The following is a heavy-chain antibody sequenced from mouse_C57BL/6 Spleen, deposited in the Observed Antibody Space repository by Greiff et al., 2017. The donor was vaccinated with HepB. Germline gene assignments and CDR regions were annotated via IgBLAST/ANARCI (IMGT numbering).Heavy chain of an antibody. J-gene: IGHJ3*01. V-gene: IGHV5-4*03. CDR3: ASRWLEAWFAY. Sequence: EVMLVESGGGLVKPGGSLKLSCAASGFTFSSYAMSWVRQTPEKRLEWVATISDGGSYTYYPDNVKGRFTISRDNAKNNLYLQMSHLKSEDTAMYYCASRWLEAWFAYWGQGTLVTVSA. CDR1: GFTFSSYA. CDR2: ISDGGSYT. D-gene: IGHD2-2*01.